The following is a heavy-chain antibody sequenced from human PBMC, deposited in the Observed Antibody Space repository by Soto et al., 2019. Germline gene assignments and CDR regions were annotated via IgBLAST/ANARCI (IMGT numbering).Heavy chain of an antibody. CDR2: INHSGST. CDR3: ASARIYEYSSSGGHGY. CDR1: GGSFSGYY. J-gene: IGHJ4*02. Sequence: SETLSLTCAVYGGSFSGYYWSWIRQPPGKGLEWIGEINHSGSTNYNPSLKSRVTISVDTSKNQFSLKLSSVTAADTAVYYCASARIYEYSSSGGHGYWGQGTLVTVSS. D-gene: IGHD6-6*01. V-gene: IGHV4-34*01.